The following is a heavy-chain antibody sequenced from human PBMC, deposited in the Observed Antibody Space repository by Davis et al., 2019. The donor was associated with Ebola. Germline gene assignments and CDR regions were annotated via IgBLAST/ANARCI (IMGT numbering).Heavy chain of an antibody. J-gene: IGHJ4*02. V-gene: IGHV4-39*01. CDR1: GVSISSRDYY. CDR3: ATNPGGIPV. CDR2: FYYGVAT. D-gene: IGHD3-16*01. Sequence: SETLSLTCTVSGVSISSRDYYWGWIRQSPGKGLEWIGSFYYGVATYYNPSLKSRITISADASKNQFSLKLSSVTAADTAVYYCATNPGGIPVWGQGTLVTVSS.